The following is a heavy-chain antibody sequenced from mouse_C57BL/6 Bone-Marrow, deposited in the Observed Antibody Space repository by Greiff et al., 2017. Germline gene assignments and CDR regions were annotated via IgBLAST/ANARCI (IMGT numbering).Heavy chain of an antibody. D-gene: IGHD2-10*02. CDR2: ISSGGDYI. Sequence: EVHLVESGEGLVKPGGSLKLSCAASGFTFSSYAMSWVRQTPEKRLEWVAYISSGGDYIYYADTVKGRFTISRDNARSTLYLQMLSLKTADAAMYYCTREYGSWFAYWGQGTLVTVSA. CDR3: TREYGSWFAY. CDR1: GFTFSSYA. J-gene: IGHJ3*01. V-gene: IGHV5-9-1*02.